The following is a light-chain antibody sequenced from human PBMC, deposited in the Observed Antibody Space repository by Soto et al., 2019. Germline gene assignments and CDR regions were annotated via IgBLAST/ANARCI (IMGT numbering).Light chain of an antibody. V-gene: IGKV3-15*01. J-gene: IGKJ1*01. CDR3: QQYNNWPRT. Sequence: EIVMTQSPGTLSVSPGERATLSCRASQSVGGNLAWYQQKPGQAPRLLIYGPSTRATGIPARFSGSGSGTEFTLTISSLQSEDFAVYYCQQYNNWPRTFGQGTKVEVK. CDR1: QSVGGN. CDR2: GPS.